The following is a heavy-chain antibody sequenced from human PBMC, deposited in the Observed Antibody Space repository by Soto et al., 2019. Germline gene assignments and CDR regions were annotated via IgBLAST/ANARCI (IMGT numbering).Heavy chain of an antibody. D-gene: IGHD2-15*01. CDR2: VSSGGGT. Sequence: EVELLESGGGLVQPAGSLRLSCAASGFTFSTYAMGWVRQAPGKGLEWVSVVSSGGGTHYADSVKGRFTVSRDNSKSTLSLQMHSLRADDTAVYYCATRRGAGGHFDYWGQGALVTVSS. V-gene: IGHV3-23*01. J-gene: IGHJ4*02. CDR3: ATRRGAGGHFDY. CDR1: GFTFSTYA.